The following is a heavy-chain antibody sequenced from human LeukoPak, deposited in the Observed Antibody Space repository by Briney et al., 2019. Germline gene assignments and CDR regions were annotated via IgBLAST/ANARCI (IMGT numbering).Heavy chain of an antibody. D-gene: IGHD3-3*01. CDR1: GFTFSSDG. CDR3: AKDYELRFLEWLLWVKEGGYFDY. J-gene: IGHJ4*02. V-gene: IGHV3-30*02. Sequence: GGSLRLSCAASGFTFSSDGMHWVRQAPGKGLEWVAFIRYDGSNKYYADSVKGRFTISRDNSKNTLYLQMNSLRAEDTAVYYCAKDYELRFLEWLLWVKEGGYFDYWGQGTLVTVSS. CDR2: IRYDGSNK.